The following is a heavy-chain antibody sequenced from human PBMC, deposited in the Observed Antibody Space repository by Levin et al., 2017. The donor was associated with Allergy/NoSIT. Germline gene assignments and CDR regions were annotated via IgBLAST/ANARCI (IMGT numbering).Heavy chain of an antibody. Sequence: SVKVSCKASGGTFSSYAISWVRQAPGQGLEWMGRIIPILDRADYAQRFQGRVTITADKATSTAYMELSSLRSEDTAVYYCARPLGKLGYYYYGMDVWGQGTTVTVSS. CDR1: GGTFSSYA. CDR2: IIPILDRA. J-gene: IGHJ6*02. CDR3: ARPLGKLGYYYYGMDV. V-gene: IGHV1-69*04. D-gene: IGHD7-27*01.